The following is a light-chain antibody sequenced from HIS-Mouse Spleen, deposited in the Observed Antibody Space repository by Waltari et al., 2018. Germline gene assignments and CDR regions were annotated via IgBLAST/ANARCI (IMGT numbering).Light chain of an antibody. V-gene: IGLV2-23*01. Sequence: QSALTQPASVSGSPGQSITISCTGPSIDVGSYNLVSLYPQPPGKAPKLLIYEGSKPPPGVSNRFSGSKSGNTASLTISGLQAEDEADYYCCSYAGSSTWVFGGGTKLTVL. J-gene: IGLJ3*02. CDR1: SIDVGSYNL. CDR2: EGS. CDR3: CSYAGSSTWV.